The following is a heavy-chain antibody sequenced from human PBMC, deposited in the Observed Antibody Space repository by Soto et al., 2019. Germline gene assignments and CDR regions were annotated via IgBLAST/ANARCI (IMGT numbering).Heavy chain of an antibody. D-gene: IGHD1-26*01. CDR3: ARRYGGNFDY. J-gene: IGHJ4*02. V-gene: IGHV4-59*01. CDR1: GGSISSYY. CDR2: VYYSGST. Sequence: QVQLQESGPGLVKPSETLSLTCTVSGGSISSYYWSWIRQPPGKGLEWIGYVYYSGSTNYNPSLXSXAXIXXDTSKNQFSLKVRSVTAADTAVYYCARRYGGNFDYWGQGTLVTVSS.